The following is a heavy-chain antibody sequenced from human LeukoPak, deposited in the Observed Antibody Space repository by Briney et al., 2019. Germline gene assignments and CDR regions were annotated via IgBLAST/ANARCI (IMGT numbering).Heavy chain of an antibody. CDR2: ISYSGST. CDR3: ARLPYYYDSSGYPP. Sequence: SETLSLTCTVSGGSISTYYWTWIRQPPGKGLEWIGYISYSGSTNYNPSLKSRVTFSVDTSKSQFSLKLSSVTAADSAVYYCARLPYYYDSSGYPPWGQGTLVTVSS. J-gene: IGHJ5*02. V-gene: IGHV4-59*01. CDR1: GGSISTYY. D-gene: IGHD3-22*01.